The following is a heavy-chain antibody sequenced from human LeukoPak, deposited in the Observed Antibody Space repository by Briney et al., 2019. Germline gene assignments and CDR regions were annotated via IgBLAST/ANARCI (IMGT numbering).Heavy chain of an antibody. CDR3: ARLSPPPSCSGGICYFYYYYFMDV. Sequence: SETLSLTCAVFGGSFSGYYWSWIRQPPGKGLEWIGEINHSGGSTNYNPSLKSRVTISLDTSKNQFSLKLTSVTAADTAVYLCARLSPPPSCSGGICYFYYYYFMDVWGKGTTVTISS. J-gene: IGHJ6*03. V-gene: IGHV4-34*01. D-gene: IGHD2-15*01. CDR2: INHSGGST. CDR1: GGSFSGYY.